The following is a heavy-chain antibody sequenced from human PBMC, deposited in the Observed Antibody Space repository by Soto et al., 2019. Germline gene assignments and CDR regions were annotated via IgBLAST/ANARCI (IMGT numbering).Heavy chain of an antibody. CDR1: GGSISTYF. V-gene: IGHV4-4*07. CDR2: IYTTGST. Sequence: PSETLSLTCTVSGGSISTYFWSWIRQPAGGGLEWIGRIYTTGSTNYNPSLKSRVTMSLDTSRNQFSLKLSSVTAADTAVYYCARVGSGYSGYEVYWGQGTLVTVSS. CDR3: ARVGSGYSGYEVY. J-gene: IGHJ4*02. D-gene: IGHD5-12*01.